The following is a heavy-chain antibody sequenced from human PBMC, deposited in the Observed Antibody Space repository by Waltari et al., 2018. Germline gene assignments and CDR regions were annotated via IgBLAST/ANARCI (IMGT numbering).Heavy chain of an antibody. CDR3: VKLMGGDFDL. J-gene: IGHJ4*02. V-gene: IGHV3-23*01. Sequence: EVQLLESGGGFVQPGGSLRLSCVASGFTFSTSALRWVRQAPGGGLECVSGIPITVNATYYRDSVKGRFSISRDNSKNTLYLQMNSLRAEDTGIYYCVKLMGGDFDLWGLGTLVTVSS. D-gene: IGHD2-8*01. CDR1: GFTFSTSA. CDR2: IPITVNAT.